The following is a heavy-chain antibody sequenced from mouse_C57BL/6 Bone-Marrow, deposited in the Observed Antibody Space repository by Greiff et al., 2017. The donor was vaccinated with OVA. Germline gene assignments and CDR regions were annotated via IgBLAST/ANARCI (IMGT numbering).Heavy chain of an antibody. J-gene: IGHJ3*01. CDR1: GFSLTSYG. CDR3: ASEGYDGEASWFAY. V-gene: IGHV2-6*01. D-gene: IGHD2-2*01. Sequence: QVQLQQSGPGLVAPSQRLSITCTVSGFSLTSYGVDWVRQSPGKGLEWLGVIWGVGSTNYNSALKSRLSISKDNSKSQVFLKMNSLQTDDTAMYYCASEGYDGEASWFAYWGQGTLVTVSA. CDR2: IWGVGST.